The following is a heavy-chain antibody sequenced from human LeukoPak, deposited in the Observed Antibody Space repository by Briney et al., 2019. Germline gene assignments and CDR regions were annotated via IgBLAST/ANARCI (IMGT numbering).Heavy chain of an antibody. CDR3: ARALYSSGWYGDDAFDI. V-gene: IGHV3-11*01. CDR1: GFTFSDYY. J-gene: IGHJ3*02. CDR2: TSSSGSTI. D-gene: IGHD6-19*01. Sequence: GGSLRLSCAASGFTFSDYYMSWIRQAPGKGLEWVSYTSSSGSTIYYADSVKGRFTISRDNAKNTLYLQMNSLRAEDTAVYYCARALYSSGWYGDDAFDIWGQGTMVTVSS.